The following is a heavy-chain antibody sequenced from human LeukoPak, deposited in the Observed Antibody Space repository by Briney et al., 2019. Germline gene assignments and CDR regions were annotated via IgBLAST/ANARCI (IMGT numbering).Heavy chain of an antibody. J-gene: IGHJ4*02. CDR2: IYTSGST. V-gene: IGHV4-4*07. CDR1: GCSISSYY. Sequence: SETLSLTCTASGCSISSYYWSWIRRPAGKGLEWIGRIYTSGSTNYNPSLKSRVTMSVDTSKNQFSLKLSSVTAADTAVYYCALLYDYVWGSYLGYWGQGTLVTVSS. D-gene: IGHD3-16*02. CDR3: ALLYDYVWGSYLGY.